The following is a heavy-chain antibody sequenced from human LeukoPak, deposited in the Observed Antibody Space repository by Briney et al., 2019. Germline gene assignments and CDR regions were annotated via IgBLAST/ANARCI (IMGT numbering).Heavy chain of an antibody. J-gene: IGHJ4*02. D-gene: IGHD3-10*01. V-gene: IGHV3-7*03. Sequence: PGGSLRLSCAASGFTFSSYWMSWVRQAPGKGLEWVAIIKQDGSEKYYVDSVKGRFTISRDNAKNSLYLQMNSLRAEDTAVYYCARLDYYGSGSYQVDYWGQGTLVTVSS. CDR2: IKQDGSEK. CDR1: GFTFSSYW. CDR3: ARLDYYGSGSYQVDY.